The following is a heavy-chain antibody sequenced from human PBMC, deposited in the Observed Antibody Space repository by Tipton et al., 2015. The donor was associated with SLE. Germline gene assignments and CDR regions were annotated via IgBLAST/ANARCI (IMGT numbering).Heavy chain of an antibody. CDR1: GLSLRSYG. D-gene: IGHD4-17*01. Sequence: SLRLSCVASGLSLRSYGIHWVRQAPGKGLEWVAFIRYDGSHQFYADSVKDRFTISRDTSKNTLHLQMNSLRAEDTAVYYCVRYYGEYLGGYWGQGTLVTVSS. CDR3: VRYYGEYLGGY. J-gene: IGHJ4*02. V-gene: IGHV3-30*12. CDR2: IRYDGSHQ.